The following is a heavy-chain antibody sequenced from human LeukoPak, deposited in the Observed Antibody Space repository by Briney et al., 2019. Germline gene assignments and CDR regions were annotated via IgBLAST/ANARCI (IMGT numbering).Heavy chain of an antibody. Sequence: HSGGSLRLSCAASGFTFSSYGLHWVRHVPGKGLEWVAFIRYDGSDKYYADSVKGRFTISRDSSKNTLYLQMNSLRAEDTAVYYCARGAYYYDSSGFPHWGQGTLVTVSS. CDR1: GFTFSSYG. D-gene: IGHD3-22*01. V-gene: IGHV3-30*02. CDR2: IRYDGSDK. CDR3: ARGAYYYDSSGFPH. J-gene: IGHJ4*02.